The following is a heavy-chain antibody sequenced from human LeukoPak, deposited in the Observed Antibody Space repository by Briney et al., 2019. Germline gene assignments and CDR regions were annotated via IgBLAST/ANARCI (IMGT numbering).Heavy chain of an antibody. Sequence: ASVKVSCKASGYTFTSYGISWVRQAPGQGLEWMGWISAYNGNTNYAQKLQGRVTMTTDTSTSTAYMELRSLRSDDTAVYYCARGALSGPGHDLTHQRRFDYWGQGTLVTVSS. V-gene: IGHV1-18*01. J-gene: IGHJ4*02. D-gene: IGHD6-19*01. CDR2: ISAYNGNT. CDR1: GYTFTSYG. CDR3: ARGALSGPGHDLTHQRRFDY.